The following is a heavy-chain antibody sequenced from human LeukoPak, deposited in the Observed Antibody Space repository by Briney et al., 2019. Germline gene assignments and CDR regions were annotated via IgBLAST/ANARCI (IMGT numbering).Heavy chain of an antibody. CDR2: FSTSSSYI. D-gene: IGHD3-22*01. CDR1: GFTFSSYS. V-gene: IGHV3-21*01. Sequence: GGSLRLSCAASGFTFSSYSMNWVRQAPGKGLEWVSSFSTSSSYIYYADSVKGRFTISRDNAKNSLYLQMNSLRVEDTAVYFCARGVQDYYDSSGYLDYWGQGTLVTVSS. J-gene: IGHJ4*02. CDR3: ARGVQDYYDSSGYLDY.